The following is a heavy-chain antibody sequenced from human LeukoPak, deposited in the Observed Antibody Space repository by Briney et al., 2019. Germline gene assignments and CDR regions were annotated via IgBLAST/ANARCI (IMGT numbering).Heavy chain of an antibody. D-gene: IGHD1-26*01. V-gene: IGHV4-59*08. CDR2: IYYSGST. CDR3: ARRSGSYLASDF. CDR1: GGSISSYY. J-gene: IGHJ4*02. Sequence: SETLSLTCNVSGGSISSYYWSWIRQPPGKGLEWIGYIYYSGSTNYNPPLKSRVTISVDTSKNQFSLNLTSVTAADTAVYYCARRSGSYLASDFWGQGTLVTVSS.